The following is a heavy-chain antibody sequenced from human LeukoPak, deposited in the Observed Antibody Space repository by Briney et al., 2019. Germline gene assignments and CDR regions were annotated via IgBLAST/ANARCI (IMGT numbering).Heavy chain of an antibody. V-gene: IGHV3-74*01. CDR2: INSDGSST. CDR1: GFTFSSYW. CDR3: ARDYGDYEGLDY. Sequence: PGGSLRLSCAASGFTFSSYWMHWVRQAPGKGLGWVSRINSDGSSTSYADSVKGRFTISRDNAKNTLYLQMNSLRAEDTAVYYCARDYGDYEGLDYWGQGTLVTVSS. D-gene: IGHD4-17*01. J-gene: IGHJ4*02.